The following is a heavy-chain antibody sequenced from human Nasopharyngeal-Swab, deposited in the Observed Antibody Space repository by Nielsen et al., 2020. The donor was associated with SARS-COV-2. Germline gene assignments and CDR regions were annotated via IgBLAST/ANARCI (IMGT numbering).Heavy chain of an antibody. J-gene: IGHJ6*02. CDR2: IYSGGST. D-gene: IGHD6-25*01. V-gene: IGHV3-53*01. CDR1: GFTVSSNY. Sequence: GGSLRLSCAASGFTVSSNYMSWVRQAPGKGLEWVSVIYSGGSTYCADSVKGRFTISRDNSKNTLYLQMNSLRAEDTAVYYCAREAAPFLGMDVWGQGTTVTVSS. CDR3: AREAAPFLGMDV.